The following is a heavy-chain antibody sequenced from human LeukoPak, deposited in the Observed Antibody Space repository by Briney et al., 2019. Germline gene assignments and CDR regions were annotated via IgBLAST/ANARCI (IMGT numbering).Heavy chain of an antibody. J-gene: IGHJ4*02. CDR2: INHSGST. CDR1: GGSFSCYY. Sequence: SETLSLTCAVYGGSFSCYYWSWIRQPPGKGLEWIGEINHSGSTNYNPSLKSRVTISVDTSKNQFSLKLSSVTAADTAVYYCARGLYYYDSSALDYWGQGTLVTVSS. V-gene: IGHV4-34*01. D-gene: IGHD3-22*01. CDR3: ARGLYYYDSSALDY.